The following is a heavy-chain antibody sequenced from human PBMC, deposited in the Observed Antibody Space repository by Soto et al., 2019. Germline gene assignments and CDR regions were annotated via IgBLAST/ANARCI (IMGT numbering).Heavy chain of an antibody. V-gene: IGHV4-59*01. CDR2: VHYSGTT. CDR3: ARGTALIYGDYPGAGYFDF. J-gene: IGHJ4*02. D-gene: IGHD4-17*01. CDR1: GGSISSYY. Sequence: ETLSLTCTVSGGSISSYYWRWIRQSPGRGLEWIGYVHYSGTTNYNPSLKSRVAMSLDSSKRQFSLTLNSVTAADTAVYYCARGTALIYGDYPGAGYFDFWGQGIQVTVSS.